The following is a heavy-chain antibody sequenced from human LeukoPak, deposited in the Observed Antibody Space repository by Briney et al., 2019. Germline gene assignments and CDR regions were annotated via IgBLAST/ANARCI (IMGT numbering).Heavy chain of an antibody. J-gene: IGHJ4*02. CDR1: GFTFSDYF. V-gene: IGHV3-11*06. CDR2: INGRGTYI. CDR3: ARSGREATEIDY. Sequence: GGSLRLSCAASGFTFSDYFMSWVRQAPGKGLEWLSYINGRGTYIDYAESLKGRITISRDNAQNSLYLQMNSLRVEDTAVYYCARSGREATEIDYWGQGTLVTISS. D-gene: IGHD1-1*01.